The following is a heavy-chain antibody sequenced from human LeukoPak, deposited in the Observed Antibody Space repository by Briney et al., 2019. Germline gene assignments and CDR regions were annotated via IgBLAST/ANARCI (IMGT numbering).Heavy chain of an antibody. J-gene: IGHJ4*02. V-gene: IGHV4-39*01. CDR2: VYYSGST. CDR1: GDSLSSSSYY. D-gene: IGHD3-16*01. Sequence: SETLSLTCTVSGDSLSSSSYYWGWIRHPPGKGLEWIGTVYYSGSTYYNPSLNSRVAISIDTSKKQFSLTLTSVTAADTAVYYCARQLGGTTFDYWGQGTLVTVSS. CDR3: ARQLGGTTFDY.